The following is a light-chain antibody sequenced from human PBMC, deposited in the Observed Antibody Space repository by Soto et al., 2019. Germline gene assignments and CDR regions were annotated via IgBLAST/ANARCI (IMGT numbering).Light chain of an antibody. J-gene: IGKJ1*01. CDR2: ATS. Sequence: DIHLTQSPSTLSASVGDRVTITCRASQSISILLAWYQQNPGKAPNLLIYATSTLENGVSSRFSGSGSGTEFTLTISSLQHDDSATYFCQHYNDFSWTFVQGTKVEIK. CDR3: QHYNDFSWT. CDR1: QSISIL. V-gene: IGKV1-5*03.